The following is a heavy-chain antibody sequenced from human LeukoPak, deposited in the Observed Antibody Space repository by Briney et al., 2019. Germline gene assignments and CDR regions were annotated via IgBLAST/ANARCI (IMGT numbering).Heavy chain of an antibody. V-gene: IGHV4-38-2*02. CDR3: ARDPRWLTPDCTSTSCYENYFDP. J-gene: IGHJ5*02. Sequence: PSETLSLTCAVSGYSISSGYLWAWIRQSPGKGLEWIGSIYHSGSARYNPSLKSRVTISVETSKNQFSLKMYSVTAADTAVYYCARDPRWLTPDCTSTSCYENYFDPWGQGTLVTVPS. D-gene: IGHD2-2*01. CDR1: GYSISSGYL. CDR2: IYHSGSA.